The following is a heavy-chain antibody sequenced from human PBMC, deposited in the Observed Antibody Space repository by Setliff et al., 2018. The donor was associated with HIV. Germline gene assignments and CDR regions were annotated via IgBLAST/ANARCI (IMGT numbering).Heavy chain of an antibody. V-gene: IGHV4-61*09. Sequence: SETLSLTCTVSGGPISSGTYFWSWIRQPAGKGLEWIGHIHTSGNANYNPSLNSRVTISVDTSKNQFSLKLFSVTAADTAIYYCARPSFGIGGGSIFDSWGQGTLVTVSS. CDR3: ARPSFGIGGGSIFDS. CDR2: IHTSGNA. D-gene: IGHD3-3*01. J-gene: IGHJ4*02. CDR1: GGPISSGTYF.